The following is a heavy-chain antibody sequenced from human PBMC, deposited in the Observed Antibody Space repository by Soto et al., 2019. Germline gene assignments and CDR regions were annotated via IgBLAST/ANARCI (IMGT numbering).Heavy chain of an antibody. CDR2: ISYDGSNK. J-gene: IGHJ3*02. CDR3: AKVLSITMIVVVNAFDI. D-gene: IGHD3-22*01. Sequence: GGSLRLSCAASGFTFSSYGMHWVRQAPGKGLEWVAVISYDGSNKYYADSVKGRFTISRDNSKNTLYLQMNSLRAEDTAVYYCAKVLSITMIVVVNAFDIWGQGTMVTVSS. CDR1: GFTFSSYG. V-gene: IGHV3-30*18.